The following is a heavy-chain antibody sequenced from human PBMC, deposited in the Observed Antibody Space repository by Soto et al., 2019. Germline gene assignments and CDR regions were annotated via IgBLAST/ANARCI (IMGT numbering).Heavy chain of an antibody. D-gene: IGHD3-3*01. Sequence: QVQLVQSGAEVKKPGASVKVSCKASGYTFTSYDINWVRQATGQGLEWMGWMNPNSGNTGYAQKFQGRVNMTRNTSISTDYMELSSLRSEDTAVYYCARVKGITIFGVVIPDYYGMDVWGQGTTFTVSS. CDR1: GYTFTSYD. J-gene: IGHJ6*02. CDR3: ARVKGITIFGVVIPDYYGMDV. V-gene: IGHV1-8*01. CDR2: MNPNSGNT.